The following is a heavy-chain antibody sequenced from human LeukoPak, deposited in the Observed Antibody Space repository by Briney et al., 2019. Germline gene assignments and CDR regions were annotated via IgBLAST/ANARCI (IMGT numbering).Heavy chain of an antibody. CDR1: GFTFSSYS. D-gene: IGHD6-13*01. V-gene: IGHV3-48*01. Sequence: PGGSLRLSCAASGFTFSSYSMNWVRQAPGKGLEWVSYITGSSSSIYYADSVRGRLTISRDNAKNSLYLQMNSLRAEDTAVYYCARGLQQLVRGFNYYFMDVWGKGTTVTVSS. CDR3: ARGLQQLVRGFNYYFMDV. J-gene: IGHJ6*03. CDR2: ITGSSSSI.